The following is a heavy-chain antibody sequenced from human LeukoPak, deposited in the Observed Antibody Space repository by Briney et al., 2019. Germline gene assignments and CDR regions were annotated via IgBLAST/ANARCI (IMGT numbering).Heavy chain of an antibody. CDR3: ARSLGDYVNGAFDI. Sequence: GESLKISCKGSGYSFTTYWIGWVRRMPGKGLEWMGIIYPGDSDTKYSPSFQGQVTISADKSISTAYLQWSSLKASDTAMYYCARSLGDYVNGAFDIWGQGTMVTVSS. CDR1: GYSFTTYW. J-gene: IGHJ3*02. D-gene: IGHD4-17*01. CDR2: IYPGDSDT. V-gene: IGHV5-51*01.